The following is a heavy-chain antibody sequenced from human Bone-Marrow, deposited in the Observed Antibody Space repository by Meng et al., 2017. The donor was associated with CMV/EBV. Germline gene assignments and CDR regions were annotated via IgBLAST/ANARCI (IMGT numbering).Heavy chain of an antibody. CDR3: ARDVFRFTD. CDR1: GVSISSCC. CDR2: INSGTA. Sequence: TLSLPCTVTGVSISSCCWTWIRQPPGKGLEWIGYINSGTAEYNPSLKSRLTMSVDTSKNQFSLKLDSVAAADTAVYYCARDVFRFTDWGQGTLVTVSS. D-gene: IGHD3-3*01. V-gene: IGHV4-59*01. J-gene: IGHJ4*02.